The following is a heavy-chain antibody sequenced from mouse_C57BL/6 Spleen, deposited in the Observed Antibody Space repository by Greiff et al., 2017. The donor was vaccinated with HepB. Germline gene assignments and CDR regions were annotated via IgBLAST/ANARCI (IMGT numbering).Heavy chain of an antibody. CDR1: GFTFSSYA. CDR2: ISSGGDYI. J-gene: IGHJ4*01. CDR3: TTLIPDYAMDY. Sequence: EVMLVESGEGLVKPGGSLKLSCAASGFTFSSYAMSWVRQTPEKRLEWVAYISSGGDYIYYADTVKGRFTISRDNARNTLYLQMSSLKSEDTAMYYCTTLIPDYAMDYWGQGTSVTVSS. V-gene: IGHV5-9-1*02.